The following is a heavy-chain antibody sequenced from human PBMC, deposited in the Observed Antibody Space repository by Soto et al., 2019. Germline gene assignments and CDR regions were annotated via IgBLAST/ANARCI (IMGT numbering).Heavy chain of an antibody. Sequence: GGSLRLSCAASGFTFSDYYMSWIRQAPGKGLEWVSYISSRGTTIYYADSVRGRFTISRDNAKNSLFLQMNSLRPEDTAVYYCARGALGDSYDYWGQGTLVTVSS. CDR3: ARGALGDSYDY. CDR1: GFTFSDYY. D-gene: IGHD2-21*01. CDR2: ISSRGTTI. V-gene: IGHV3-11*01. J-gene: IGHJ4*02.